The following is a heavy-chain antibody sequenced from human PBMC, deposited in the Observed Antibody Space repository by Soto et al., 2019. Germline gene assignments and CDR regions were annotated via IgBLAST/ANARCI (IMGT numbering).Heavy chain of an antibody. Sequence: SETLSLTFTVSGGSISSYYWSWIRQPPGKGLEWILYIYYSGSTNYNPSLKSRVTISVDTSKNQFSLKLSSVTAADTAVYYCARGLRGGGNYIXWGQGTLVTVSX. CDR2: IYYSGST. CDR1: GGSISSYY. CDR3: ARGLRGGGNYIX. D-gene: IGHD2-21*02. V-gene: IGHV4-59*01. J-gene: IGHJ4*02.